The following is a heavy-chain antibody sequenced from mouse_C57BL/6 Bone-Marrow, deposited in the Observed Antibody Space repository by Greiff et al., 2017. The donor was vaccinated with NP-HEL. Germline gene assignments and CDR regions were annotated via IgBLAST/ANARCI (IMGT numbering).Heavy chain of an antibody. CDR1: GYTFTSYW. D-gene: IGHD3-2*02. J-gene: IGHJ3*01. Sequence: QVQLQQPGAELVRPGSSVKLSCKASGYTFTSYWMDWVKQRPGQGLEWIGNIYPSDSETHYNQKFKDKATLTVDKSSSTAYMQLSSLTSEDSAVYYCARGGQLRLRQAWFAYWGQGTLVTVSA. V-gene: IGHV1-61*01. CDR2: IYPSDSET. CDR3: ARGGQLRLRQAWFAY.